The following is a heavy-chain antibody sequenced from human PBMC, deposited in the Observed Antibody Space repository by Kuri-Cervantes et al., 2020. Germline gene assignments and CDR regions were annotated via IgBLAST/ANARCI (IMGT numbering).Heavy chain of an antibody. CDR1: GGSISGGGYS. D-gene: IGHD1-26*01. CDR2: IYHSGST. CDR3: ARISIVGAIADY. Sequence: SETLSLTCAVSGGSISGGGYSWSWIRQPPGKGLEWIGYIYHSGSTYYNPSLKSRVTISVDTSKNQFSLKLSSVTAADTAVYYCARISIVGAIADYWGQGTLVTVSS. J-gene: IGHJ4*02. V-gene: IGHV4-30-2*01.